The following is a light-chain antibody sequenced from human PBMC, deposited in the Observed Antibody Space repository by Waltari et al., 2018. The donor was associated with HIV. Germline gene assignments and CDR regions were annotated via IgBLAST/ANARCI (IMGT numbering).Light chain of an antibody. CDR3: QQFGSPWT. J-gene: IGKJ1*01. Sequence: EIVLTQSPGTLSLSPGERATLSCRASQSVSSSYLAWFQQKPGQAPRLLIYGASSRATGSPDRFSGSGSGTDFTLTISRLEPEDFAVYYCQQFGSPWTFGQGTKVEI. CDR2: GAS. V-gene: IGKV3-20*01. CDR1: QSVSSSY.